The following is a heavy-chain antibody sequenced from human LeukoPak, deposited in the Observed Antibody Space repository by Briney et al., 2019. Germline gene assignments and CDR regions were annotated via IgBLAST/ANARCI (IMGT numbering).Heavy chain of an antibody. J-gene: IGHJ4*02. Sequence: SETLSLTCTVSGCSISSYYWSWIRQPPGLGLEWIGYIFYSGSTNYNTTLNSRVTISVATSKTQFSLNLSSVTAADTAVYYCARTYCGTNACPFEFCGQGTLVTVSS. D-gene: IGHD2-21*01. CDR3: ARTYCGTNACPFEF. CDR1: GCSISSYY. V-gene: IGHV4-59*08. CDR2: IFYSGST.